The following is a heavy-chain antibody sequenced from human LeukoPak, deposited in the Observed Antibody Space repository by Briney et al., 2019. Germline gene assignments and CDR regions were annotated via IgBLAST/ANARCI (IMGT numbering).Heavy chain of an antibody. J-gene: IGHJ4*02. CDR3: ARDLASSSGDY. D-gene: IGHD6-13*01. CDR1: GFTLSIFS. CDR2: ISSSSSYI. V-gene: IGHV3-21*01. Sequence: GGSLRLSCAASGFTLSIFSMNWVREAPGKGLGWVSSISSSSSYIYYADSVKGRFTISRDNAKNSLYLQMNSLRAEDTAVYYCARDLASSSGDYWGQGTLVTVSS.